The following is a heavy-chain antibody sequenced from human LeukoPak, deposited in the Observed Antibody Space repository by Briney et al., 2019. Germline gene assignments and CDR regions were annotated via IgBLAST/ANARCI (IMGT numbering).Heavy chain of an antibody. CDR1: GGSISTYY. CDR3: ARDLKMSTMRYWNFDL. V-gene: IGHV4-4*07. CDR2: IYTSGST. Sequence: SETLSLTCTVSGGSISTYYWSWIRQPAGKGLEWIGRIYTSGSTNYNPSLKSRVTLSVDTSKNQFSLNLSSVTAADTAVYFCARDLKMSTMRYWNFDLWGRGTLVNVSS. J-gene: IGHJ2*01. D-gene: IGHD5-24*01.